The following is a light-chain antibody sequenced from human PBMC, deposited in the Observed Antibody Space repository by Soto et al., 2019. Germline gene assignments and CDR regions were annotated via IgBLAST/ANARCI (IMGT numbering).Light chain of an antibody. CDR3: QQYNDWLWT. V-gene: IGKV3-15*01. CDR2: GAS. J-gene: IGKJ1*01. Sequence: ETTLPQSPATLSASPGERVTLSCRATQSVTYNLAWYQQKPGQAPRLIIYGASTRPTGIPARFSGRGSGTEFTITITSLQSEDGEVYDCQQYNDWLWTFGQGTKGDI. CDR1: QSVTYN.